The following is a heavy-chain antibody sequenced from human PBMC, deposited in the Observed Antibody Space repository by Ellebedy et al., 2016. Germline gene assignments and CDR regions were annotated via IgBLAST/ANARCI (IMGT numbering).Heavy chain of an antibody. V-gene: IGHV3-15*01. Sequence: GESLKISCAASGFTFSNAWMNWVRQAPGKGLEWVGRIKSKTDGGAADYAAPVKGRFTISRDDSKNTLYLQMNSLKTEDPAVYFCTTVYRYNYDSVWGQGTLVTGFS. D-gene: IGHD5-18*01. CDR3: TTVYRYNYDSV. J-gene: IGHJ4*02. CDR2: IKSKTDGGAA. CDR1: GFTFSNAW.